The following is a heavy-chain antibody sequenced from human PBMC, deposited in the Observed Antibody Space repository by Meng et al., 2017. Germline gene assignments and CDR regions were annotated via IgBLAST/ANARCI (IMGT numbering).Heavy chain of an antibody. CDR3: ARLRMIEPKLYYYYGMDV. Sequence: SETLSLTCIVSGGSISSYYWSWIRQRPGKALEWIGYIYYSGSTNNNPSVKSRVTISVDTYNNQFSLELSSVTAADTDVYYCARLRMIEPKLYYYYGMDVWGQGTTVTVSS. J-gene: IGHJ6*02. CDR1: GGSISSYY. D-gene: IGHD3-22*01. V-gene: IGHV4-59*01. CDR2: IYYSGST.